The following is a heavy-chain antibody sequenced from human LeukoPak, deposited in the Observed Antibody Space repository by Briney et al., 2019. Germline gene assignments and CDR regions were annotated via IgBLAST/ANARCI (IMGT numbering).Heavy chain of an antibody. Sequence: GGFLRLSCAASGFTFSSYEMNWVRQAPGEGLEWVSYISSSGSTIYYADSVRGRFTISRDNAKNSVYLQMDSLRAEDTAVYYCARGPTNGQAFDYWGQGTLVSVSS. J-gene: IGHJ4*02. CDR2: ISSSGSTI. CDR3: ARGPTNGQAFDY. V-gene: IGHV3-48*03. CDR1: GFTFSSYE. D-gene: IGHD2-8*01.